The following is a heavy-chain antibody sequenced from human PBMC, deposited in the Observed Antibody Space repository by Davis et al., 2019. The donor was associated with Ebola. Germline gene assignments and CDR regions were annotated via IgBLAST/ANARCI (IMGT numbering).Heavy chain of an antibody. Sequence: GESLKISCAASEFTFSSYAMTWVRQAPGKGLEWVSGISGDGGNTYSADSVKGRFTISRDNSKNTLYLQMNSLRGDDTAVYYCAKGGGDYGDTQYYFDYWGQGTLVTVSS. D-gene: IGHD4-17*01. CDR3: AKGGGDYGDTQYYFDY. CDR1: EFTFSSYA. CDR2: ISGDGGNT. V-gene: IGHV3-23*01. J-gene: IGHJ4*02.